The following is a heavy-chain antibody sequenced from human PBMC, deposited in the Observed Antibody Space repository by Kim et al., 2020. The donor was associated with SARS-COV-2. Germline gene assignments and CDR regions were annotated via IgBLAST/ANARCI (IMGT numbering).Heavy chain of an antibody. CDR3: AREGRAYGSSWSKNYYYYGMDV. CDR2: TYYRSKWYN. CDR1: GDSVSSNSAA. J-gene: IGHJ6*02. D-gene: IGHD6-13*01. Sequence: SQTLSLTCAISGDSVSSNSAAWNWIRQSPSRGLEWLGRTYYRSKWYNDYAVSVKSRITINPDTSKNQFSLQLNSVTPEDTAVYYCAREGRAYGSSWSKNYYYYGMDVWGQGTTVTVSS. V-gene: IGHV6-1*01.